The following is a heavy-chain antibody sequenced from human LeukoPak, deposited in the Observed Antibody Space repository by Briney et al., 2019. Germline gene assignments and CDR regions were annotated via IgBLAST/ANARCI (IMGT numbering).Heavy chain of an antibody. CDR3: ARDISVATVDAFDI. V-gene: IGHV1-18*01. CDR2: ISAYNGNT. J-gene: IGHJ3*02. D-gene: IGHD4-17*01. Sequence: ASVKVSCKASGYTFTSYGISWVRQAPGQGLEWMGWISAYNGNTNYAQKLQGRVTMTTDTSTSTAYMELRSLRSDDTAVYYCARDISVATVDAFDIWGQGTMVTVSS. CDR1: GYTFTSYG.